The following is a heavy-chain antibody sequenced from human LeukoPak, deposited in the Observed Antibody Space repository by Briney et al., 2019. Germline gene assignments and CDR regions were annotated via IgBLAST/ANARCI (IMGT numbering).Heavy chain of an antibody. Sequence: ASVKVACKTSGYTFTAAVLHWVRQAPGHGLEWIGWFATNDGRTKYAERFQGRVSMTRDTYTTTAYMELSSLTSDDTAVYYCARDGVFGTDFDAFDLWGQGTPVTVS. CDR3: ARDGVFGTDFDAFDL. D-gene: IGHD3-3*01. CDR1: GYTFTAAV. CDR2: FATNDGRT. J-gene: IGHJ3*01. V-gene: IGHV1-2*02.